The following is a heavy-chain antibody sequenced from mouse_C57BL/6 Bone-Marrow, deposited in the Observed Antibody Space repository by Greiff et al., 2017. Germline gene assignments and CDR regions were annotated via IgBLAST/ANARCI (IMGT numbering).Heavy chain of an antibody. Sequence: QVQLQQPGAELVKPGASVKLSCKASGYTFTSYWLTWVKQRPGQGLEWIGDIYTGSGSTNYNEKFKSKATLSVDTSSSTAYMQLSSLTSEDSAVYYSARSKDYDPPWCAYWGQGTLVSVSA. CDR2: IYTGSGST. J-gene: IGHJ3*01. CDR1: GYTFTSYW. CDR3: ARSKDYDPPWCAY. D-gene: IGHD2-4*01. V-gene: IGHV1-55*01.